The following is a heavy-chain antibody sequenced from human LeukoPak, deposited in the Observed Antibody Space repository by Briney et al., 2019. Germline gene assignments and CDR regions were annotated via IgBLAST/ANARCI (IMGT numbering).Heavy chain of an antibody. CDR3: ARVRYSNGWAFDY. CDR2: ISNSANTI. CDR1: GFTFSSYA. D-gene: IGHD6-19*01. J-gene: IGHJ4*02. Sequence: GRSLRLSCAASGFTFSSYAMHWIRQAPGKGLEWVSHISNSANTIYYGDSVKGRFTISRDNTKNSLYLQLNSLRAEDTAVYYCARVRYSNGWAFDYWGQGTLVTVSS. V-gene: IGHV3-48*04.